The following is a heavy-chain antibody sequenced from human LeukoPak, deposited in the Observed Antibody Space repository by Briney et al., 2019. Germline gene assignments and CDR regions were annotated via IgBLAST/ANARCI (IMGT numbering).Heavy chain of an antibody. CDR1: GGSISSSSYY. V-gene: IGHV4-39*07. D-gene: IGHD6-13*01. Sequence: SETLSLTCTVSGGSISSSSYYWGWIRQPPGKGLEWIGSIYYSGSTYYNPSLKSRVTISVDTSKNQFSLKLSSVTAADTAVYYCARDKDSSSWYPTFDYWGQGTLVTVSS. J-gene: IGHJ4*02. CDR2: IYYSGST. CDR3: ARDKDSSSWYPTFDY.